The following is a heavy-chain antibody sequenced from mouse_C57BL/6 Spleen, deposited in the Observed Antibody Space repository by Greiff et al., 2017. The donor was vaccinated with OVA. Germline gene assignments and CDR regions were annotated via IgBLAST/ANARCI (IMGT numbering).Heavy chain of an antibody. Sequence: VKLVESGPELVKPGASVKISCKASGYAFSSSWMNWVKQRPGKGLEWIGRIYPGDGDTNYNGKFKGKATLTADKSSSTAYMQLSSLTSEDSAVYFCARSRYYYGAMDYWGQGTSVTVSS. CDR3: ARSRYYYGAMDY. D-gene: IGHD1-1*01. CDR1: GYAFSSSW. V-gene: IGHV1-82*01. J-gene: IGHJ4*01. CDR2: IYPGDGDT.